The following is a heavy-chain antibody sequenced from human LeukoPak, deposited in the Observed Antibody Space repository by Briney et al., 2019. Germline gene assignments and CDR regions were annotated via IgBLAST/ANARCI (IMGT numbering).Heavy chain of an antibody. V-gene: IGHV4-61*02. CDR2: IYTSGST. D-gene: IGHD2-2*01. J-gene: IGHJ6*03. Sequence: KPSQTLSLTCTVSGGSISSGSYYWSWIRQPAGKGLEWIGRIYTSGSTNYNPSLKSRVTISVDTSKNQFSLKLSSVTAADTALYFCARLAAYCTTTTCNVRDSFYYYMDVWGKGTTVTVSS. CDR3: ARLAAYCTTTTCNVRDSFYYYMDV. CDR1: GGSISSGSYY.